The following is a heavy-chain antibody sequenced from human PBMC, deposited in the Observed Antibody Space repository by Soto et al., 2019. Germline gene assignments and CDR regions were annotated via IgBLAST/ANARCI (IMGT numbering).Heavy chain of an antibody. CDR3: ARAYGSGSYGMDV. V-gene: IGHV4-30-4*01. CDR2: IYYSGST. J-gene: IGHJ6*02. Sequence: SETLSLTCTVSGGSISSGDYYWSWIRQPPGKGLEWIGYIYYSGSTYYKPSLKSRVTISVDTSKNQFSLKLSSVTAADTAVYYCARAYGSGSYGMDVWGQGTTVTVSS. D-gene: IGHD3-10*01. CDR1: GGSISSGDYY.